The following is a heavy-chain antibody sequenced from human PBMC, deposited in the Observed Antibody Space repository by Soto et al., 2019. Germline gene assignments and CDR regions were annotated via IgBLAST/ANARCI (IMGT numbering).Heavy chain of an antibody. V-gene: IGHV1-69*12. CDR3: ARTRTYYYNSSGWNWFDP. CDR2: FIPVLGTA. J-gene: IGHJ5*02. Sequence: QVQLVQSGAEVKKPGSSVRVSCKASGGTFTNCAVNWVRQAPGQGLEWMGGFIPVLGTASYAQNFQGRVTITADESTSTAYMDLSSLTSEDTALYYCARTRTYYYNSSGWNWFDPWGQGTLVTVSS. D-gene: IGHD3-22*01. CDR1: GGTFTNCA.